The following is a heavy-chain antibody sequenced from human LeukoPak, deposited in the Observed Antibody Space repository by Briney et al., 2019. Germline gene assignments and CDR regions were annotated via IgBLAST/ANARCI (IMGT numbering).Heavy chain of an antibody. J-gene: IGHJ3*02. Sequence: SETLSLTCAVSGYSISSGYYCGWIRQPPGKRLGWIGSNHHSGSTYYDPSLKGRVTISGDTSKNQLSLELSAVTAADTAVYYCARRDLAYYDFWSGYYSSDAFDIWGQGTMVTVSS. V-gene: IGHV4-38-2*01. D-gene: IGHD3-3*01. CDR1: GYSISSGYY. CDR3: ARRDLAYYDFWSGYYSSDAFDI. CDR2: NHHSGST.